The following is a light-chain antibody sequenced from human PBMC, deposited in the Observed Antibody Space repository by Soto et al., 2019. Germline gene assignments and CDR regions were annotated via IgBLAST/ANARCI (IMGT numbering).Light chain of an antibody. CDR3: SSYTSSSRYV. Sequence: QSALTQPASVSGSPGQSITISCTGTSSDVGGYNYVSWYQQHPGKAPKLMIYEVSNRPSGVFTRFSGSKSGNTASLTISGLQAEDEADYYCSSYTSSSRYVFGTGTKVTVL. CDR2: EVS. J-gene: IGLJ1*01. V-gene: IGLV2-14*01. CDR1: SSDVGGYNY.